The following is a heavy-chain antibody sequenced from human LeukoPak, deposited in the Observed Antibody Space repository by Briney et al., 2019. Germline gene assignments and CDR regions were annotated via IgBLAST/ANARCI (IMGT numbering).Heavy chain of an antibody. V-gene: IGHV4-59*01. D-gene: IGHD6-13*01. CDR1: GCSISSYY. CDR3: ARVGYSSSWYWFDP. CDR2: IYYSGST. J-gene: IGHJ5*02. Sequence: PSETLSLTCTVSGCSISSYYWSWIRQPPGKGLEWIGYIYYSGSTNYNPSLKSRVTISVDTSKNQFSLKLSSVTAADTAVYYCARVGYSSSWYWFDPWGQGTLVTVSS.